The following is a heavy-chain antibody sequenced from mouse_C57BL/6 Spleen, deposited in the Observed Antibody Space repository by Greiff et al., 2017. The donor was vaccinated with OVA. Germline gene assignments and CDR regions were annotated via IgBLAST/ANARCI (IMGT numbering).Heavy chain of an antibody. Sequence: QVQLQQSGAELARPGASVKLSCKASGYTFTSYGISWVKQRTGQGLEWIGEIYPRSGNTYYNEKFKGKATLTADKSSSTAYMELRSLTSEDSAVYFCASRGYYGSSYWYFDVWGTGTTVTVSS. CDR3: ASRGYYGSSYWYFDV. CDR1: GYTFTSYG. V-gene: IGHV1-81*01. D-gene: IGHD1-1*01. CDR2: IYPRSGNT. J-gene: IGHJ1*03.